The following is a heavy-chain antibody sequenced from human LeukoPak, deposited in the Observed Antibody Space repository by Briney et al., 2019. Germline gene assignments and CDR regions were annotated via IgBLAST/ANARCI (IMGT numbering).Heavy chain of an antibody. D-gene: IGHD6-19*01. J-gene: IGHJ4*02. CDR3: ARDGSKIAVAGSIDY. CDR1: GYSFTSYG. CDR2: ISAYNGNT. Sequence: ASVKVSCKASGYSFTSYGISWVRQAPGQGLEWMGWISAYNGNTNYAQKLQGRVTMTTDTSTSTAYMELRSLRSDDTAVYYCARDGSKIAVAGSIDYWGQGTLVTVSS. V-gene: IGHV1-18*04.